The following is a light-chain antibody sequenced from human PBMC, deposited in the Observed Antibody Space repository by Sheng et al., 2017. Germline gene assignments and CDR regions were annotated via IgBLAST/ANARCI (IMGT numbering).Light chain of an antibody. Sequence: DIQMTQSPSSVSASVGDRVIITCRASQGIASWLAWYQQKPGKAPKLLIWAASLLQSDVPPRFSGSGSGTDFTLSISCLQSEDFATYYCQQYYSYPRTFGQGTKVEI. CDR3: QQYYSYPRT. J-gene: IGKJ1*01. V-gene: IGKV1-12*01. CDR1: QGIASW. CDR2: AAS.